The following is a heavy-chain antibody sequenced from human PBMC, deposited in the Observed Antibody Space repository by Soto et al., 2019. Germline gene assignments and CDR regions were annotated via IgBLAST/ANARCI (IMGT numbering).Heavy chain of an antibody. CDR1: GGSFSGYY. D-gene: IGHD2-2*01. CDR2: INHSGST. CDR3: ARASRTLPNV. J-gene: IGHJ6*04. V-gene: IGHV4-34*01. Sequence: KTSETLSLTCAVYGGSFSGYYWSWIRQPPGKGLEWIGEINHSGSTNYNPSLKSRVTISVDTSKNQFSLKLSSVTAADTAVYYCARASRTLPNVWGKGTTVTVSS.